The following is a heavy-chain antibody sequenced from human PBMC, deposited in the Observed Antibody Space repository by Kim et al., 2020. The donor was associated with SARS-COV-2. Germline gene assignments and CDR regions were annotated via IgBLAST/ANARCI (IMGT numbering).Heavy chain of an antibody. D-gene: IGHD3-16*01. J-gene: IGHJ4*02. CDR2: INWNGDNT. CDR3: ARDLGGPGGPILY. Sequence: GGSLRLSCAASGFTFDLFAMNWVRQAPGKGLEWVSDINWNGDNTGYADSVKGRFTISRDNAKNSLYLQMDSLRAEDTAFYYCARDLGGPGGPILYWGQGTLVTVSS. V-gene: IGHV3-20*04. CDR1: GFTFDLFA.